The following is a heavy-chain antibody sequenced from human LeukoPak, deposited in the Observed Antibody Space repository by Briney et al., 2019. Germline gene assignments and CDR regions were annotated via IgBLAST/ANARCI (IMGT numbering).Heavy chain of an antibody. CDR2: MNPNSGNT. CDR1: GYTFTSYD. V-gene: IGHV1-8*01. CDR3: ARGGTLVQGITVLYGMDV. Sequence: ASVKVSCKTSGYTFTSYDINWVRQATGQGLEWMGWMNPNSGNTAYAPKFQGRVTMTRGTSISTAYMELSSLRSEDTAVYYCARGGTLVQGITVLYGMDVWGQGTTVTVSS. D-gene: IGHD3-10*01. J-gene: IGHJ6*02.